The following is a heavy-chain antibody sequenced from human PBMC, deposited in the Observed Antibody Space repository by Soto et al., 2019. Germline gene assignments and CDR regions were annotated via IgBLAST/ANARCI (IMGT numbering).Heavy chain of an antibody. CDR3: ATDHSSSSGYFDY. CDR1: GFTFSSYA. CDR2: ISYDGSNK. V-gene: IGHV3-30-3*01. J-gene: IGHJ4*02. D-gene: IGHD6-6*01. Sequence: QVQLVESVGGVVQPGRSLRLSCAASGFTFSSYAMHWVRQAPGKGLEWVAVISYDGSNKYYADSVKGRFTISRDNSKNTLYLQMNSLRAEDTAVYYCATDHSSSSGYFDYWGQGTLVTVSS.